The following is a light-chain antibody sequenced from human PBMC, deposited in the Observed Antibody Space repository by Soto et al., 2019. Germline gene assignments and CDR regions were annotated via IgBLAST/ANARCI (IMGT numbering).Light chain of an antibody. CDR1: QSISSW. J-gene: IGKJ1*01. Sequence: DIQMTQSPSTLSASVGDRVTITCRASQSISSWLAWYQQKAGKAPKLLIYDASSLQSGVPSRFSGSGSGTEFTLTISSLQPDDFTIFYCQQYKSYPGTFGQGTKVEIK. V-gene: IGKV1-5*01. CDR2: DAS. CDR3: QQYKSYPGT.